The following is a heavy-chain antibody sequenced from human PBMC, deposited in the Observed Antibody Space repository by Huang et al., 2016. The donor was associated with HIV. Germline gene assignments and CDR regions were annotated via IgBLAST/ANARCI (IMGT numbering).Heavy chain of an antibody. Sequence: QVQLVQSGGEVKKSGASVKVSCKASGYTFASYGISWVRQAPGQGLEWMGWISVYNGKTNFAQIVQGRLTMTTEKATSTAYMELRSLTSDDTAVYYCARDREEDIVVMVPSASPTPFDYWGQGTLVTISS. J-gene: IGHJ4*02. CDR3: ARDREEDIVVMVPSASPTPFDY. V-gene: IGHV1-18*04. CDR1: GYTFASYG. CDR2: ISVYNGKT. D-gene: IGHD2-15*01.